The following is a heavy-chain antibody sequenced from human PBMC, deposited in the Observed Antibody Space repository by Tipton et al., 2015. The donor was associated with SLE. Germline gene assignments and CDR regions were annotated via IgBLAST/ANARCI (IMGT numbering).Heavy chain of an antibody. J-gene: IGHJ4*02. CDR2: IKEDGSDQ. D-gene: IGHD3-10*01. CDR1: GFTFSNYW. CDR3: AKEGSGSSDY. V-gene: IGHV3-7*03. Sequence: SLRLSCAASGFTFSNYWMNWVRQAPGKGLEWVANIKEDGSDQYYVDSVKGRFTISRDNAKNSLYLQMNSLRAEDTAVYYCAKEGSGSSDYWGQGTLVTVSS.